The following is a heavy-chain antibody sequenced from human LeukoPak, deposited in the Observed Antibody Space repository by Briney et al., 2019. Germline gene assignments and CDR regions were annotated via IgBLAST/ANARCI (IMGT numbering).Heavy chain of an antibody. J-gene: IGHJ4*02. CDR1: GGSFISGSYY. CDR3: ARESVVRGVTPFDY. V-gene: IGHV4-61*01. Sequence: SEPLSLTCTVSGGSFISGSYYWSWIRQPPGQGLGWIGYIYYSGSTNYNPSLKSRVTISVDTSKNQFSLKLSSVTAADTAVYYCARESVVRGVTPFDYWGQGTLVTVPS. D-gene: IGHD3-10*01. CDR2: IYYSGST.